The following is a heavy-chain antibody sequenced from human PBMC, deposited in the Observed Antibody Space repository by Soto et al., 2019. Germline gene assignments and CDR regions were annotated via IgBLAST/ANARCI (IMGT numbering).Heavy chain of an antibody. V-gene: IGHV1-3*01. J-gene: IGHJ1*01. Sequence: ASVKVSCKASGYTFTSYAMHWVRQAPGQRLEWMGWINAGNGNTKYSQKFQGRVTITRDTSASTAYMELSSLRSEDAAGYYGARPPREQQLVHFQHWGQGTLVTVSS. CDR3: ARPPREQQLVHFQH. CDR1: GYTFTSYA. CDR2: INAGNGNT. D-gene: IGHD6-13*01.